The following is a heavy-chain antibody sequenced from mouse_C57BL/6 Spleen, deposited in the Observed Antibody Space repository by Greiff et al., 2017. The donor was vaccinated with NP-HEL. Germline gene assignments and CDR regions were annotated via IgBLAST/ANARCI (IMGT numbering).Heavy chain of an antibody. J-gene: IGHJ4*01. V-gene: IGHV1-4*01. CDR2: INPSSGYT. CDR3: ASYYGSSYYAMDY. CDR1: GYTFTSYT. D-gene: IGHD1-1*01. Sequence: QVQLQQSGAELARPGASVKMSCKASGYTFTSYTMHWVKQRPGQGLEWIGYINPSSGYTKYNQKFKDKATLTADKSSSTAYMQLSSLTSEDSAVYYCASYYGSSYYAMDYWGQGTSVTVSS.